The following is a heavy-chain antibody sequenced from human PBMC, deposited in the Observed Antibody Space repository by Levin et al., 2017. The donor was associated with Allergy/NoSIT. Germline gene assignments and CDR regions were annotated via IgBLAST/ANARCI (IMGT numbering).Heavy chain of an antibody. D-gene: IGHD7-27*01. CDR2: IWYDGSNK. Sequence: GGSLRLSCAASGFTFSSYGMHWVRQAPGKGLEWVAVIWYDGSNKYYADSVKGRFTISRDNSKNTLYLQMNSLRAEDTAVYYCARDGIANWDPHDAFDIWGQGTMVTVSS. CDR3: ARDGIANWDPHDAFDI. CDR1: GFTFSSYG. J-gene: IGHJ3*02. V-gene: IGHV3-33*01.